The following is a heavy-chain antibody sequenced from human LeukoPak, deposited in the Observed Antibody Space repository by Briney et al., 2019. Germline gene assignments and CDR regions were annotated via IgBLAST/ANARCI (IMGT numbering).Heavy chain of an antibody. Sequence: SETLSLTCAVYGGSFSGYYWSWIRHPPGKGLEWIGEINHSGSTNYNPSLKSRVTISVDTSKNQFSLKLSSVTAADTAVYYCARTYSSSWPYYGMDVWGQGTTVTVSS. D-gene: IGHD6-13*01. CDR3: ARTYSSSWPYYGMDV. CDR1: GGSFSGYY. V-gene: IGHV4-34*01. CDR2: INHSGST. J-gene: IGHJ6*02.